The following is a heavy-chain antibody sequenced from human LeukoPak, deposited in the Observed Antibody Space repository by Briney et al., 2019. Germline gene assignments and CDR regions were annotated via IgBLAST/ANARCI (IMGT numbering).Heavy chain of an antibody. CDR1: GFTFTGYY. V-gene: IGHV1-2*02. CDR3: ARDLFYSVSGTYYNVGRVFNY. Sequence: GASVKVSCKASGFTFTGYYMHWVRQARGQGLEWMGWINPNSGGTNYAQKFQGRVTMTRDTSITTAYMELTSLRSDDTAVYYCARDLFYSVSGTYYNVGRVFNYWGQGTLVTVSS. CDR2: INPNSGGT. J-gene: IGHJ4*02. D-gene: IGHD3-10*01.